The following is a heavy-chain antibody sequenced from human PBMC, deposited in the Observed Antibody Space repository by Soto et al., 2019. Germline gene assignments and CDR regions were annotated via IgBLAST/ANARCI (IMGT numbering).Heavy chain of an antibody. CDR2: IWYDGSNK. Sequence: PGGSLRLSCAASGFTFSSYGMHWVRQAPGKGLEWVAVIWYDGSNKYYADSVKGRFTISRDNSKNTLYLQMNSLRAEDTAVYYCARTSPRATPFDYWGQGTLVTVSS. CDR1: GFTFSSYG. V-gene: IGHV3-33*01. CDR3: ARTSPRATPFDY. D-gene: IGHD1-26*01. J-gene: IGHJ4*02.